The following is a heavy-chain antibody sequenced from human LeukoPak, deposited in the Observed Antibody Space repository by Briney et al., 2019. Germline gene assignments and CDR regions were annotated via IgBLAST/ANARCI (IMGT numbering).Heavy chain of an antibody. J-gene: IGHJ4*02. V-gene: IGHV3-21*01. CDR1: GFTFSSYS. CDR2: ISSSSSYI. Sequence: GGSLRLSCAASGFTFSSYSMNWVPQAPGKGREWVSSISSSSSYIYYADSVKGRFTISRDNAKNSLYLQMNSLRAEDTAVYYCARDKGIAAAGLYDYWGQGTLVTVSS. D-gene: IGHD6-13*01. CDR3: ARDKGIAAAGLYDY.